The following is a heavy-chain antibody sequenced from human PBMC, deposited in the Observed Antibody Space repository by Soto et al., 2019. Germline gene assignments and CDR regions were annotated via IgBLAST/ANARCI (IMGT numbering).Heavy chain of an antibody. V-gene: IGHV4-61*01. CDR1: GGSVSSGSYY. CDR3: ARDSVGCSSTSCYTKMYYFDY. D-gene: IGHD2-2*02. J-gene: IGHJ4*02. CDR2: IYYSGST. Sequence: SETLSLTCTVSGGSVSSGSYYWSWIRQPPGKGLEWIGYIYYSGSTNYNPSLKSRVTISVDTSKNQFSLKLSSVTAADTAVYYCARDSVGCSSTSCYTKMYYFDYWGQGTLVTVSS.